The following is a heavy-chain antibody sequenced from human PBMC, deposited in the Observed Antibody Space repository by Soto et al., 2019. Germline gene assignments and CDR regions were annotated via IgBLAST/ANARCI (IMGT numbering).Heavy chain of an antibody. CDR2: IYYSGST. D-gene: IGHD3-16*01. CDR1: GGSISSSSYY. CDR3: AIIRGEGAPGSGDY. J-gene: IGHJ4*02. Sequence: SETLSLTCTVSGGSISSSSYYWGWIRQPPGKGLEWIGSIYYSGSTYYNPSLKSRVTISVDTSKNQFSLKLSSVTAADTAVYYCAIIRGEGAPGSGDYWGQGTLVTVSS. V-gene: IGHV4-39*07.